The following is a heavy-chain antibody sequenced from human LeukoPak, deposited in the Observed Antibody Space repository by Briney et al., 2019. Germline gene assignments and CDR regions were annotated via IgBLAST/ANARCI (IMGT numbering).Heavy chain of an antibody. CDR1: GFSFSNYG. CDR3: ARDGSGVWFDY. J-gene: IGHJ4*02. Sequence: PGGSLRLSCVASGFSFSNYGMNWVRKVPGKGLEWVSLITGSGGATYYADSVKGRFTISRDNSKNTLYLQMNSLRAEDTAVYYCARDGSGVWFDYWGQGTLVTVSS. D-gene: IGHD3-10*01. V-gene: IGHV3-23*01. CDR2: ITGSGGAT.